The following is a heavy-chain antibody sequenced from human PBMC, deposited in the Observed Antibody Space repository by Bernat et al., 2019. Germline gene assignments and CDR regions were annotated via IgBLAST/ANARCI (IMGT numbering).Heavy chain of an antibody. CDR2: ISGSGGST. D-gene: IGHD1-26*01. V-gene: IGHV3-23*01. J-gene: IGHJ4*02. CDR1: GFTFSSYA. CDR3: AKDLSGSDLHFDY. Sequence: EVQLLESGGGLVQPGGSLRLSCAASGFTFSSYAMSWVRQAPGKGLEWVSAISGSGGSTYYAESVKGRFTISRDNSKNTLYLQMNSLRAEDTAVYYCAKDLSGSDLHFDYWGQGTLVTVSS.